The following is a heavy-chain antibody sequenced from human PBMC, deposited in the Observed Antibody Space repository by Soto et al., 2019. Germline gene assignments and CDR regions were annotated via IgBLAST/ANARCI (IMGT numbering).Heavy chain of an antibody. D-gene: IGHD3-10*01. CDR3: ARDERQLWFGESSYYFDY. V-gene: IGHV6-1*01. Sequence: KQSQTLSLTCAISGDSVSSNSAAWNWIRQSPSRGLEWLGRTYYRSKWYNDYAVSVKSRITINSDTSKNQFSLQLNSVTPEDTAVYYCARDERQLWFGESSYYFDYWGQGTLVTVSS. J-gene: IGHJ4*02. CDR2: TYYRSKWYN. CDR1: GDSVSSNSAA.